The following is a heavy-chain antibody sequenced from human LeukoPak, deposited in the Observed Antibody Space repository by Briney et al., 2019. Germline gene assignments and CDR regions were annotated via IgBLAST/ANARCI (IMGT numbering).Heavy chain of an antibody. J-gene: IGHJ1*01. V-gene: IGHV4-34*01. CDR2: INHSGST. D-gene: IGHD3-10*01. Sequence: PSETLSLTCAVYGGSFGGYYWSWIRQPPGKGLEWIGEINHSGSTNYNPSLKSRVTISVDTSKNQFSLKLSSVTAADTAVYYCANYGSGSYSTKYFQHWGQGTLVTVSS. CDR1: GGSFGGYY. CDR3: ANYGSGSYSTKYFQH.